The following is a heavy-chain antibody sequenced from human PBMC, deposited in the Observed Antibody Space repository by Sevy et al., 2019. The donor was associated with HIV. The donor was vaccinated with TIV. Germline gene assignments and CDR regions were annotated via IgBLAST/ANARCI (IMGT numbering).Heavy chain of an antibody. CDR2: IYYSGST. D-gene: IGHD5-18*01. J-gene: IGHJ4*02. CDR3: ARVDTALLLDY. V-gene: IGHV4-59*12. Sequence: SETLSLTCTVSGGSISSYYWSWIRQPPGKGLEWIGYIYYSGSTNYNPSLKSRVTISVDTSKNQFSLKLSSVTAADTAGYYWARVDTALLLDYWGQGTLVTISS. CDR1: GGSISSYY.